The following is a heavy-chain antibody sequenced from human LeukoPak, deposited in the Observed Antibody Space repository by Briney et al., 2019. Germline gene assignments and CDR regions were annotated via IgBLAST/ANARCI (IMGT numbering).Heavy chain of an antibody. V-gene: IGHV1-69*13. CDR2: IIPIFGTA. D-gene: IGHD3-22*01. CDR1: GYTFTSYG. J-gene: IGHJ4*02. Sequence: GASVKVSCKASGYTFTSYGISWVRQAPGQGLEWMGGIIPIFGTANYAQKFQGRVTITADESTSTAYMELSSLRSEDTAVYYCARAAEGYYYDSSGYLLNFDYWGQGTLVTVSS. CDR3: ARAAEGYYYDSSGYLLNFDY.